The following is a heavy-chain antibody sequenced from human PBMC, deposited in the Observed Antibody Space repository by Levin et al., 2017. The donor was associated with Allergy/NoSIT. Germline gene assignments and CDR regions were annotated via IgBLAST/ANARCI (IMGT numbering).Heavy chain of an antibody. J-gene: IGHJ4*02. Sequence: GASVKVSCEASGYNFNSYGITWVRQAPGQGLEWMGWISPHDGDTDYAQNFQGRVSMTTDTSTNTAFMELRSLRSDDTAVYYCARDTAPYYYHSGGYNVWGQGTLVTVSS. CDR1: GYNFNSYG. D-gene: IGHD3-16*01. CDR2: ISPHDGDT. CDR3: ARDTAPYYYHSGGYNV. V-gene: IGHV1-18*01.